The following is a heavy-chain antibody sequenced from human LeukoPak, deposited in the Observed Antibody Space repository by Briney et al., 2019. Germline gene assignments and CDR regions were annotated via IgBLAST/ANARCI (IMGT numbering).Heavy chain of an antibody. D-gene: IGHD5-18*01. J-gene: IGHJ4*02. Sequence: GGSLRLSCAVSGFTFTDYYMSWIRQAPGKGLEWVSYISSSGSTIYYADSVKGRFTISRDNAKNSLYLQMNSLRAEDTAVYYCAKESAMTYYLDYWGQGTLVTVSS. CDR2: ISSSGSTI. V-gene: IGHV3-11*01. CDR1: GFTFTDYY. CDR3: AKESAMTYYLDY.